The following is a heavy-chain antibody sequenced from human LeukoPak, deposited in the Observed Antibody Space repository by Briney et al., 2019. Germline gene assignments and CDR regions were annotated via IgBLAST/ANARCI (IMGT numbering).Heavy chain of an antibody. CDR1: GFTFDDYA. CDR2: ISWDGRKT. D-gene: IGHD6-13*01. J-gene: IGHJ4*02. Sequence: PGGSLRLSCAASGFTFDDYAMHWVRQVPGKGLEWVSLISWDGRKTYYADSVKGRFTISRDLLRNSLYLQMNSLRPEDTAFYYCAKDRGLEQQLILDYWGQGTLVTVSS. V-gene: IGHV3-43D*03. CDR3: AKDRGLEQQLILDY.